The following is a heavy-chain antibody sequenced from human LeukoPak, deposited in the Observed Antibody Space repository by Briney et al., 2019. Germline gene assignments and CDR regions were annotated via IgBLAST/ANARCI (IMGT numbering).Heavy chain of an antibody. J-gene: IGHJ5*02. V-gene: IGHV4-39*01. CDR2: IYYSGST. CDR1: GGSISSYY. Sequence: SETLSLTCTVSGGSISSYYWGWIRQPPGKGLEGIGSIYYSGSTYYNPSLKSRVTISVDTSKNQFSLKLSSVTAADTAVYYCARHHFDYGDYLTNWFVPWGQGTLVTVSS. CDR3: ARHHFDYGDYLTNWFVP. D-gene: IGHD4-17*01.